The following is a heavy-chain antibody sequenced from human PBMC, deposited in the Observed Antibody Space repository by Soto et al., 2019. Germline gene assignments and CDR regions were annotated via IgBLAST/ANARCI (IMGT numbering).Heavy chain of an antibody. V-gene: IGHV4-31*03. CDR3: AWGPGGSEELPTASSSYFDY. Sequence: PSETLSLTCTVSGGSISSGGYYWSWIRQHPGKGLEWIGYIYYSGSTYYNPSLKSRVTISVDTSKNQFSLKLSSVTAADTAVYYCAWGPGGSEELPTASSSYFDYWGQGTLVTSPQ. J-gene: IGHJ4*02. D-gene: IGHD1-26*01. CDR2: IYYSGST. CDR1: GGSISSGGYY.